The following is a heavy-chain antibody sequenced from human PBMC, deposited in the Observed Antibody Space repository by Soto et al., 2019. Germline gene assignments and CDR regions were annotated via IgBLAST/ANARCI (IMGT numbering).Heavy chain of an antibody. CDR2: ISSSSSYI. CDR3: ARSASGIAVAGTFWFDP. Sequence: PGGSLRLSCAASGFTFSSYSMNWVRQAPGKGLECVSSISSSSSYIYYADSVKGRFTISRDNAKNSLYLQMNSLRAEDTAVYYCARSASGIAVAGTFWFDPWGQGTLVTVSS. CDR1: GFTFSSYS. J-gene: IGHJ5*02. V-gene: IGHV3-21*01. D-gene: IGHD6-19*01.